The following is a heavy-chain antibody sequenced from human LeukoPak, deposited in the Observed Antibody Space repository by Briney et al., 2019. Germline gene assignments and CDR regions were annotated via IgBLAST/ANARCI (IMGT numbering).Heavy chain of an antibody. D-gene: IGHD6-19*01. J-gene: IGHJ4*02. CDR1: GGSISSGGYY. CDR2: IYYSGSS. CDR3: ARVVRGGWYYFDY. Sequence: SETLSLTCTVSGGSISSGGYYWSWIRQHPGKGLEWIGYIYYSGSSYYNPSLKSRVTMSVDTSKSQFSLKLSSVTAADTAVYHCARVVRGGWYYFDYWGQGTLVTVSS. V-gene: IGHV4-31*03.